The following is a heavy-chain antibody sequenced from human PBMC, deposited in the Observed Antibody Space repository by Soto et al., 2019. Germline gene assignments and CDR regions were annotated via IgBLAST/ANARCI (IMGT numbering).Heavy chain of an antibody. Sequence: QVHLVQPGAEVKSPGSAVKVSCKVSGAGDTFSNYGLNWMRQAPGQGLEWMGGTIPAFGTANYAQKFQGRVTITADTSTTTAYMELSSLRSDDTAVYYCWRHDKTALPPLDSWGQGTLVSVSS. V-gene: IGHV1-69*06. CDR3: WRHDKTALPPLDS. CDR1: GAGDTFSNYG. J-gene: IGHJ4*02. CDR2: TIPAFGTA. D-gene: IGHD1-1*01.